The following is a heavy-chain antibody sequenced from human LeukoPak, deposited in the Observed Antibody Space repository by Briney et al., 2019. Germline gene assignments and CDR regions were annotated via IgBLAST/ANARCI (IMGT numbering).Heavy chain of an antibody. J-gene: IGHJ4*02. CDR3: ARHPESYFFDY. CDR1: GASISSYY. Sequence: SSESLSLTCTVSGASISSYYWSWIRQPPGKGLEWIGYISYSGSTNYNPSLKSRVTISADTSKNQVSLTLSSVTAADTAVYYCARHPESYFFDYWGEGTLVTVSS. CDR2: ISYSGST. V-gene: IGHV4-59*08.